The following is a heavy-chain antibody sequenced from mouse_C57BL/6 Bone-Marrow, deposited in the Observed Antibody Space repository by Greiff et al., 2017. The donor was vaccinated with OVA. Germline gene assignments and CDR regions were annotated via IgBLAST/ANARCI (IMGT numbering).Heavy chain of an antibody. CDR3: ARPLITTVVAKDAMDY. Sequence: QVQLKQSGPELVKPGASVKLSCKASGYTFTSYDINWVKQRPGQGLEWIGWIYPRDGSTKYNEKFKGKATLTVDTSSSTAYMELHSLTSEDSAVYFCARPLITTVVAKDAMDYWGQGTSVTVSS. CDR2: IYPRDGST. J-gene: IGHJ4*01. D-gene: IGHD1-1*01. V-gene: IGHV1-85*01. CDR1: GYTFTSYD.